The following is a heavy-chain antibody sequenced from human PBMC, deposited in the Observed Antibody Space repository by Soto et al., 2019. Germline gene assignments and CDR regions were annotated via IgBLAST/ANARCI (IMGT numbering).Heavy chain of an antibody. CDR1: GYSFIDYY. CDR3: ARPPGYISDWYYFDL. CDR2: ISPKSGGT. J-gene: IGHJ4*02. D-gene: IGHD3-9*01. Sequence: ASVKVSCKASGYSFIDYYIHWVRQAPGQGFEWMGRISPKSGGTNYAQKFEGRVTMTWDTSLNTAYMELSSLISDDMAVYYCARPPGYISDWYYFDLWGQGTLVTVSS. V-gene: IGHV1-2*02.